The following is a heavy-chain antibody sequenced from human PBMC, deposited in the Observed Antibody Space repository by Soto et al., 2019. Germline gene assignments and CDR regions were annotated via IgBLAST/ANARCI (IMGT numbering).Heavy chain of an antibody. CDR2: FYYCGST. J-gene: IGHJ5*02. CDR1: GGSISTGGYY. Sequence: QVQLQESGPGLVKPSQTLSLTCTVSGGSISTGGYYWNWIRQHPGKGLEWIGYFYYCGSTYYTPSLXSXXTISVNTSKNQFSLKLSSVPAADTAVYYCARSVFPWGQGTLVTVSS. V-gene: IGHV4-31*03. CDR3: ARSVFP.